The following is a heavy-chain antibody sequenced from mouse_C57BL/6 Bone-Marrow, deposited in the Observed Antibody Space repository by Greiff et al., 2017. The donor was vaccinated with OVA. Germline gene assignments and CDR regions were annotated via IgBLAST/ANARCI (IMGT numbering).Heavy chain of an antibody. CDR2: IYPGDGDT. CDR1: GYAFSSSW. V-gene: IGHV1-82*01. J-gene: IGHJ2*01. CDR3: ARHEDGYYASYFDY. D-gene: IGHD2-3*01. Sequence: VKLMESGPELVKPGASVKISCKASGYAFSSSWMNWVKQRPGKGLEWIGRIYPGDGDTNYNGKFKGKAKLTADKSSSTAYMQLSSLTSEDSAVYFCARHEDGYYASYFDYWGQGTTLTVSS.